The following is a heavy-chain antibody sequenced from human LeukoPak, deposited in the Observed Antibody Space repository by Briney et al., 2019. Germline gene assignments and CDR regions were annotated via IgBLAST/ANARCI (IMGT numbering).Heavy chain of an antibody. CDR1: GYSISSGYY. CDR2: IYHSGST. Sequence: SETLSLTCAVSGYSISSGYYWGWIRQPPGKGLEWIGIIYHSGSTYYNPSLKSRVTISVDTSKNQFSLKLSSVTAADTAVYYCARQPRHCSSTSCYYYYYMDVWGKGTTVTVSS. D-gene: IGHD2-2*01. J-gene: IGHJ6*03. CDR3: ARQPRHCSSTSCYYYYYMDV. V-gene: IGHV4-38-2*01.